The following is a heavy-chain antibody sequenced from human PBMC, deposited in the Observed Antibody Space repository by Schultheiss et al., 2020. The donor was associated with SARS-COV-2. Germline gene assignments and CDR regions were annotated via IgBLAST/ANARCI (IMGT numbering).Heavy chain of an antibody. J-gene: IGHJ4*02. CDR3: ARDHPSSGWYRTPPPGFDY. Sequence: GESLKISCAASGFTFSSYWMSWVRQAPGKGLEWVGRIKSKTDGGTTDYAAPVKGRFTISRDDSKNTLYLQMNSLRAEDTAVYYCARDHPSSGWYRTPPPGFDYWGQGTLVTVSS. CDR2: IKSKTDGGTT. D-gene: IGHD6-19*01. V-gene: IGHV3-15*01. CDR1: GFTFSSYW.